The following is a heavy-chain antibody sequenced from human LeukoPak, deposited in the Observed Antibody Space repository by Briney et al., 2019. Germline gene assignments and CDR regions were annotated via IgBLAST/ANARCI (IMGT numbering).Heavy chain of an antibody. CDR1: GGSISSFY. J-gene: IGHJ3*02. CDR2: IYYSGST. CDR3: ARAQPARYCTSTSCYAAFDI. Sequence: PSETLSLTYTVSGGSISSFYWSWIRQPPGKGLEWIGYIYYSGSTNYNPSLKSRVTISVDTSKNQFSLKLSSVTAADTAVYYCARAQPARYCTSTSCYAAFDIWGQGTMVTVSS. V-gene: IGHV4-59*01. D-gene: IGHD2-2*01.